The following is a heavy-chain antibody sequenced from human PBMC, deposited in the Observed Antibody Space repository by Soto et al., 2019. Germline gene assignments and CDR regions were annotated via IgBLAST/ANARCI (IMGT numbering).Heavy chain of an antibody. CDR3: ARGHSGYGLTFGY. CDR1: GGSLSSYC. J-gene: IGHJ4*02. V-gene: IGHV4-59*01. CDR2: IYYSGST. D-gene: IGHD5-12*01. Sequence: SEALSPPFTVSGGSLSSYCWSWIRQPPGKGLEWIGYIYYSGSTNYNPSLKSRVTISVDTSKNQFSLKLSSVTAADTAVYYCARGHSGYGLTFGYWGQGTLVTVSS.